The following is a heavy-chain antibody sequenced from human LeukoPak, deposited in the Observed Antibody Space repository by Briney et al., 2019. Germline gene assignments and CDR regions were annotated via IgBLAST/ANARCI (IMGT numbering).Heavy chain of an antibody. CDR3: ARVRLPTRYYYDSSGYYFDY. J-gene: IGHJ4*02. CDR2: ISSSGSTI. D-gene: IGHD3-22*01. Sequence: GGSLRLSCAASGFTFSDYYMSWIRQAPGKGLEWVSYISSSGSTIYYADSVKGRFTISRDNAKNSLYLQVNSLRAEDTAVYYCARVRLPTRYYYDSSGYYFDYWGQGTLVTVSS. V-gene: IGHV3-11*01. CDR1: GFTFSDYY.